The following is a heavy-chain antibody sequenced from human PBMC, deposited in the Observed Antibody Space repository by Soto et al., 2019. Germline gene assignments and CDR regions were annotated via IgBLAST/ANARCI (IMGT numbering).Heavy chain of an antibody. CDR2: IIPILGIA. V-gene: IGHV1-69*08. CDR1: GGTFSSYT. J-gene: IGHJ4*02. CDR3: ARDHYDILTGYSSGYFDY. Sequence: QVQLVQSGAEVKKPGSSVKVSCKASGGTFSSYTISWVRQAPGQGLEWMGRIIPILGIANYAQKFQGRVTITADKSTSTAYMELSSLRSDDTAVYYCARDHYDILTGYSSGYFDYWGQGTLVTVSS. D-gene: IGHD3-9*01.